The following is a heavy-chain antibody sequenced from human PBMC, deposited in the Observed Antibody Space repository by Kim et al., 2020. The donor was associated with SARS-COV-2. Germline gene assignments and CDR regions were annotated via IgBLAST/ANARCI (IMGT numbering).Heavy chain of an antibody. CDR3: AREVSSGPSNVDY. Sequence: AQKFQGRVTMTRDTSTSTVYMELSSLRSEDTAVYYCAREVSSGPSNVDYWGQGTLVTVSS. D-gene: IGHD6-19*01. V-gene: IGHV1-46*01. J-gene: IGHJ4*02.